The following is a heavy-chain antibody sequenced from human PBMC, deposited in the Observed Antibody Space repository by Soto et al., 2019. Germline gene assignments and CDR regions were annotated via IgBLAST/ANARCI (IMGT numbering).Heavy chain of an antibody. J-gene: IGHJ3*02. D-gene: IGHD3-10*01. CDR1: GGSISSSNW. V-gene: IGHV4-4*02. CDR2: IYHSGST. Sequence: QVQLQESGPGLVKPSGTLSLTCAVSGGSISSSNWWSWVRQPPGKGLEWIGEIYHSGSTNYNPSLRSRVTISVDKSKNQFSLKLSSVTAADTAVYYCARDQGYKGFGEALAFDIWGQGTMVTVSS. CDR3: ARDQGYKGFGEALAFDI.